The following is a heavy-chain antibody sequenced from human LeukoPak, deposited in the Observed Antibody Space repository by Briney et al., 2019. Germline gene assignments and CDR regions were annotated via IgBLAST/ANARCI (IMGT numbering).Heavy chain of an antibody. Sequence: SETLSLTCTVSGGSISIYYWSWIRQPAGKGLEWIGRIYTSGSTNYNPSLKSRVTMSVDTSKNQFSLKLSSVTAADTAVYYCARSGCSGGSCLFYYYGMDVWGQGTTVTVSS. CDR2: IYTSGST. CDR1: GGSISIYY. J-gene: IGHJ6*02. D-gene: IGHD2-15*01. V-gene: IGHV4-4*07. CDR3: ARSGCSGGSCLFYYYGMDV.